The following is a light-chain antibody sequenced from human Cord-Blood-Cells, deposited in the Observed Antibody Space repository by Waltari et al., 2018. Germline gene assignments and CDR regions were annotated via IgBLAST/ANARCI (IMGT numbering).Light chain of an antibody. CDR2: GAS. CDR3: QQYGSSPRT. V-gene: IGKV3-20*01. CDR1: QIVSSSY. J-gene: IGKJ1*01. Sequence: ETVLTQSSGTLALSPGDRVTLSCRTSQIVSSSYLAWYQQKPGQAPRLLIYGASSRATGIPDRFSGSGSGTDFTLTISRLEPEDFAVYYCQQYGSSPRTFGQGTKVEIK.